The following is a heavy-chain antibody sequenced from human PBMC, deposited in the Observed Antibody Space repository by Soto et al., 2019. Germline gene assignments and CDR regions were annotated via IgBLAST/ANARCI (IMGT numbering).Heavy chain of an antibody. CDR2: IYPGDSDT. V-gene: IGHV5-51*01. J-gene: IGHJ4*02. Sequence: VESLRISCNGSGYSFTNYWIGWVRQMPGKGLEWMGIIYPGDSDTRYSPSFQGQVTISADKSISTAYLQWSSLKASDTAMYYCARHRYSSSSRFDYWGQGTLVTVSS. CDR3: ARHRYSSSSRFDY. D-gene: IGHD6-6*01. CDR1: GYSFTNYW.